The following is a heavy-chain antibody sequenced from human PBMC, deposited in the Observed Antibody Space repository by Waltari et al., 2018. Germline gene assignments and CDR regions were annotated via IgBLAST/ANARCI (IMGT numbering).Heavy chain of an antibody. Sequence: QVQLQESGPGLVKPSETLSLPCPVSGGSISSHYWSWIRQPPGQGLEWIGYIYYSGSTNYNPSLKSRVTISVDTSKNQFSLKLSSVTAADTAVYYCARANKKDIVVVPAAMHWFDPWGQGTLVTVSS. CDR2: IYYSGST. D-gene: IGHD2-2*01. CDR3: ARANKKDIVVVPAAMHWFDP. J-gene: IGHJ5*02. V-gene: IGHV4-59*11. CDR1: GGSISSHY.